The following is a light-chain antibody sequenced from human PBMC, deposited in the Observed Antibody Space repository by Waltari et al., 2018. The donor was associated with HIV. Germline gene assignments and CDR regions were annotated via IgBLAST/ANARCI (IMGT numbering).Light chain of an antibody. V-gene: IGLV1-47*01. CDR1: TSNIGAHY. Sequence: QSVLSQPPSMSGAPGQRVTLPCSGNTSNIGAHYVSWFQHGPAAAPKLFIFSNDRRPSGVPGRVSGSKAGTSAYLAISGLRPEDEADYYCATWDDNLNTYVFGPGTRLSVL. J-gene: IGLJ1*01. CDR3: ATWDDNLNTYV. CDR2: SND.